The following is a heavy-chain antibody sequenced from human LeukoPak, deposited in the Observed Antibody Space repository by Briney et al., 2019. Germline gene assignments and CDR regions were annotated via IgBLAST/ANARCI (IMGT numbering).Heavy chain of an antibody. J-gene: IGHJ4*02. V-gene: IGHV3-30*03. D-gene: IGHD3-22*01. Sequence: GGSLRLSCAASGFTFSLYGMHWVRQAPGKGLEWVAVISYHGDNKYYADSVKGRFTISRDNSKNTLYLQMNSLRAEDTAVYYCARCPESSGYYYELDSWGQGTLVTVSS. CDR2: ISYHGDNK. CDR1: GFTFSLYG. CDR3: ARCPESSGYYYELDS.